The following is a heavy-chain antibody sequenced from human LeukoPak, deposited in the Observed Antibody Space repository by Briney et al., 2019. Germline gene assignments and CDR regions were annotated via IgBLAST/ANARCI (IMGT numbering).Heavy chain of an antibody. Sequence: PSESLSLTCTVSSGSIRSSSYYWAWVRQSPGKGLEWIGNIFYGGDTYYSPSLKSRVTIVVDTSKNELSLNLASVTAADTAVYYCVRHLRRYSSTSTMFDFWGPGTLVTVSS. CDR3: VRHLRRYSSTSTMFDF. J-gene: IGHJ4*02. CDR2: IFYGGDT. CDR1: SGSIRSSSYY. D-gene: IGHD6-6*01. V-gene: IGHV4-39*01.